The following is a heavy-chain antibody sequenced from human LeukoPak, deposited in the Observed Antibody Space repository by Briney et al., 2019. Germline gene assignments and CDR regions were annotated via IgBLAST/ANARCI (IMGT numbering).Heavy chain of an antibody. CDR1: GYTFTSYA. D-gene: IGHD6-19*01. V-gene: IGHV1-3*01. CDR2: INAGNGNT. Sequence: ASVKVSCKASGYTFTSYAMHWVRQAPGQRLEWMGWINAGNGNTKYSQKFQGRVTITRDTSAGTAYMELSSLRSEDTAVYYCARESSGWYFGDAFDIWGQGTMVTVSS. J-gene: IGHJ3*02. CDR3: ARESSGWYFGDAFDI.